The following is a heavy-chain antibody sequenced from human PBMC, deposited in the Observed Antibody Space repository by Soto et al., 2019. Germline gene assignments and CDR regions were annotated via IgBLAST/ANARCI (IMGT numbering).Heavy chain of an antibody. D-gene: IGHD2-2*01. J-gene: IGHJ5*02. V-gene: IGHV4-34*01. CDR3: ARGRRDIVVVPAARGWFDP. CDR1: GGSSSCYY. CDR2: INHSGST. Sequence: SETQCLTCAVDGGSSSCYYWSWIRQPPGKGLEWIGEINHSGSTNYNPSLKSRVTISVDTSKNQFSLKLSSVTAADTAVYYCARGRRDIVVVPAARGWFDPWGQGTLVTVS.